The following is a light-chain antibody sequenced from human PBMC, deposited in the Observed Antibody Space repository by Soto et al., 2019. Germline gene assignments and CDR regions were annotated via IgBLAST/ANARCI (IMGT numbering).Light chain of an antibody. CDR3: SSYTTSDTWV. CDR1: SSDIGAYNH. J-gene: IGLJ3*02. CDR2: EVT. V-gene: IGLV2-14*01. Sequence: QSVLTQPASVSWSPGQSITISCTVTSSDIGAYNHVSWYQQYPGKAPTLMIYEVTNRPSGVSSRFSGSKSGNTASLTISGLQAEDEGDYYCSSYTTSDTWVFGGGTKVTVL.